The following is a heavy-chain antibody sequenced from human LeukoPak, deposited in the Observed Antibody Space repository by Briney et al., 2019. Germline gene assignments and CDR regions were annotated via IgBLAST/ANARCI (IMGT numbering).Heavy chain of an antibody. Sequence: PGGSLRLSCAASGFTFSSYGMPSVRQAPGKGLEWVAFIRYYGRNKKYAESLKRRYPISRDNSKNTLYLQMNSLRAEDTAVYYCAKAGGPARGYIDYWGQGPLVTVSS. CDR1: GFTFSSYG. V-gene: IGHV3-30*02. CDR3: AKAGGPARGYIDY. CDR2: IRYYGRNK. D-gene: IGHD3-16*01. J-gene: IGHJ4*02.